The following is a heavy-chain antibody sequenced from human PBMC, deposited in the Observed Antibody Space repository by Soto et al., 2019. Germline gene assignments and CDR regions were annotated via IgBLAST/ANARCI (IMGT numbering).Heavy chain of an antibody. CDR2: IYWDDDK. CDR3: AHSPRITMYDY. CDR1: GFSLSTNGVG. Sequence: QITLKESGPTLVKPTQTLTLTCTFSGFSLSTNGVGVGWIRQPPGKALEWLALIYWDDDKRYSPSLKSRLTITKDPSKNRVVLTMTNMDPVDTATYYCAHSPRITMYDYWGQGTLVTVSS. D-gene: IGHD3-10*02. V-gene: IGHV2-5*02. J-gene: IGHJ4*02.